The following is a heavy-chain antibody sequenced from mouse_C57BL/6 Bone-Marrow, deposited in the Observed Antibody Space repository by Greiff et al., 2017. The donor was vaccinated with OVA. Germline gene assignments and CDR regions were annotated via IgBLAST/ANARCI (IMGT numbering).Heavy chain of an antibody. J-gene: IGHJ2*01. CDR1: GFTFSDAW. CDR3: RLVNYGSSLLYFDY. V-gene: IGHV6-6*01. Sequence: EVQLVESGGGLVQPGGSMKLSCAASGFTFSDAWMDWVRQSPEKGLEWVAEIRNKANNHATYYAESVKGRFTISRDDSKSSVYLQMNSLRAEDTGIYYCRLVNYGSSLLYFDYWGQGTTLTVSS. D-gene: IGHD1-1*01. CDR2: IRNKANNHAT.